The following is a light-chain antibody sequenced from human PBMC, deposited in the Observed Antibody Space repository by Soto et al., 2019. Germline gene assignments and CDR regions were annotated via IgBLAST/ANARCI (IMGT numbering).Light chain of an antibody. CDR3: QSYDSSNHVV. V-gene: IGLV6-57*02. J-gene: IGLJ2*01. Sequence: NFMLTQPHSVSESPGKTVTISCTGSSGSIASNNVQWYQQRPGSAPTTVIYEDNQRPSGVPDRFSGSIDSSSNSASLTISGLKTEDEADYYCQSYDSSNHVVFGGGTKLTVL. CDR1: SGSIASNN. CDR2: EDN.